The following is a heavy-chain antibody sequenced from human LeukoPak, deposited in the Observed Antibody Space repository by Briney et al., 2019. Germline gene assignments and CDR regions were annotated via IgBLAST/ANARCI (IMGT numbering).Heavy chain of an antibody. J-gene: IGHJ4*02. CDR3: ARQRVVQQLVRETFDY. CDR1: GFTFNIYA. Sequence: GGSLRLSCAASGFTFNIYAMSWVRQAPGKGLEWVSSISGSGAKTFYADSVKGRFTISRDNSKNTLYLQMNSLRAEDTAVYYCARQRVVQQLVRETFDYWGQGTLVTVSS. CDR2: ISGSGAKT. D-gene: IGHD6-13*01. V-gene: IGHV3-23*01.